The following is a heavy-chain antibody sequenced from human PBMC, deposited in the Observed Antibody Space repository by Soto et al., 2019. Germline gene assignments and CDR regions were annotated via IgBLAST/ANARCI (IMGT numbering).Heavy chain of an antibody. CDR1: DSSINSNYY. CDR3: ARGLYGGNFDY. Sequence: SATLSLPCGVSDSSINSNYYWLWIRQPPGKGLEWIGAIHHSGTTYYTPSLKSRVTISMDMSKIHFSLRLTSVTAADTAIYSCARGLYGGNFDYWGQGTPVTASS. D-gene: IGHD4-17*01. CDR2: IHHSGTT. J-gene: IGHJ4*02. V-gene: IGHV4-38-2*01.